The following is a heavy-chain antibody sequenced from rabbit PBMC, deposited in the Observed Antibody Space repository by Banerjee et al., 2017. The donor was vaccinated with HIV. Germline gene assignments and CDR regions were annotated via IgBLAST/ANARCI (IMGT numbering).Heavy chain of an antibody. CDR2: IYAGSSGST. J-gene: IGHJ4*01. CDR3: ARSYSRDDGGWALNL. CDR1: GFSFSSSYW. D-gene: IGHD4-1*01. V-gene: IGHV1S45*01. Sequence: QEQLEESGGDLVKPEGSLTLTCTASGFSFSSSYWICWVRQAPGKGLEWIACIYAGSSGSTYYASWAKGRFSISKTSSTTVTLQMSSLTAADTATYFCARSYSRDDGGWALNLWGPGTLVTVS.